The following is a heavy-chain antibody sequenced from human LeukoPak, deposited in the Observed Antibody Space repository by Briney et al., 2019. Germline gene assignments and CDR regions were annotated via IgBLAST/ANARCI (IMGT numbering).Heavy chain of an antibody. V-gene: IGHV4-61*03. Sequence: ASETLSLTCTVSGGSISSGGYYWSWIRQHPGKGLEWIGYIYYSGSTNYHPSLKSRVTISVDTSKNHFSLKLSSVTAADTAVYYCAPHWSYYGFAYWGQRPLVPVSS. CDR3: APHWSYYGFAY. J-gene: IGHJ4*02. D-gene: IGHD1-26*01. CDR2: IYYSGST. CDR1: GGSISSGGYY.